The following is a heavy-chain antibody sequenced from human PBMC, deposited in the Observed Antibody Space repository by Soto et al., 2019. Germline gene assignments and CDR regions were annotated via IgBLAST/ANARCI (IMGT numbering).Heavy chain of an antibody. D-gene: IGHD2-21*02. CDR3: AREGDCGGDCYSRWFDP. V-gene: IGHV3-33*01. CDR2: IWYDGSNK. CDR1: GFTFSSYG. Sequence: QVQLVESGGGVVQPGRSLRLSCAASGFTFSSYGMHWVRQAPGKGLEWVAVIWYDGSNKYYADSVKGRFTISRDNSKNTLDLQMNSLRAEDTAVYYCAREGDCGGDCYSRWFDPWGQGTLVTVSS. J-gene: IGHJ5*02.